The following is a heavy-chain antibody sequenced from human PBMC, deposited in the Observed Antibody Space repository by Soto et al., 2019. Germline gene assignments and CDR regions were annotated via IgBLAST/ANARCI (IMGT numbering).Heavy chain of an antibody. J-gene: IGHJ2*01. CDR3: ARRQKSAPTVHWFFDL. V-gene: IGHV4-31*03. CDR1: GDSILNGGYY. Sequence: SETLSLTCSVSGDSILNGGYYWTWIRQHPGKGLEWIGYIYSIGTTFYNPSLKSRVSISVDVSKNLFSLTLTSATAADTAVYYCARRQKSAPTVHWFFDLWGRGTLVTVSS. CDR2: IYSIGTT. D-gene: IGHD6-6*01.